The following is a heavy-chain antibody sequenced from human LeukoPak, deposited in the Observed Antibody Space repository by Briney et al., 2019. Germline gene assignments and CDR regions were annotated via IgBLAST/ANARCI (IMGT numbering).Heavy chain of an antibody. CDR3: AKDLTYESSGSVIDN. V-gene: IGHV3-43*01. CDR1: GVTFEDFT. CDR2: VGWDGTA. D-gene: IGHD3-22*01. J-gene: IGHJ4*02. Sequence: PGRCLRLSCAVSGVTFEDFTMHCVRQVPGKTLEWGSLVGWDGTAYYSASVKGRFTISRNKGENSLYLQMDALRTEDTAFYYCAKDLTYESSGSVIDNWGLGTLVTVSS.